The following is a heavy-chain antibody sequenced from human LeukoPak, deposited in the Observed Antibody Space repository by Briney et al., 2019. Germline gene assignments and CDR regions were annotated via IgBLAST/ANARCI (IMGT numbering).Heavy chain of an antibody. Sequence: SETLSLTCTVSGSSISSSNWWGWIRQPPGKGLEWIGYIYYSGSTYYNPSLKSRVTISVDKSKNQFSLKLSSVTAADTAVYYCARDSSGYEFWGQGTLVTVSS. J-gene: IGHJ4*02. CDR2: IYYSGST. CDR1: GSSISSSNW. V-gene: IGHV4-28*03. D-gene: IGHD3-22*01. CDR3: ARDSSGYEF.